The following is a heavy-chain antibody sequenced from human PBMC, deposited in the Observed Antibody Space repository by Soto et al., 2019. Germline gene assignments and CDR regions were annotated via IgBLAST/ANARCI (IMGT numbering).Heavy chain of an antibody. J-gene: IGHJ4*02. D-gene: IGHD3-3*01. CDR2: ISYDGSNK. CDR1: GFTFSSYG. Sequence: QVQLVECGGGVVQPGRSLRLSCAASGFTFSSYGMHWVRQAPGKGLEWVAVISYDGSNKYYADSVKGRFTISRDNSKNTLYLQMNSLRAEDTAVYYCAKDREGITIFGDGGGYWGQGTLVTVSS. V-gene: IGHV3-30*18. CDR3: AKDREGITIFGDGGGY.